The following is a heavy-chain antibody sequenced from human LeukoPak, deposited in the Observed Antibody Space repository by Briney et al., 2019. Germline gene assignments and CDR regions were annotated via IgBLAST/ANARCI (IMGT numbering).Heavy chain of an antibody. V-gene: IGHV4-59*01. CDR3: ARRSGGYLDLAFDI. CDR1: GGSISSYY. J-gene: IGHJ3*02. CDR2: IYYSGST. Sequence: SETLSLTCTVSGGSISSYYWSWIRQPPGKGLEWIGYIYYSGSTNYNPSLKSRVTISVDTSKNQFSLKLSSVTAADTAVYYCARRSGGYLDLAFDIWGQGTMVTVSS. D-gene: IGHD1-26*01.